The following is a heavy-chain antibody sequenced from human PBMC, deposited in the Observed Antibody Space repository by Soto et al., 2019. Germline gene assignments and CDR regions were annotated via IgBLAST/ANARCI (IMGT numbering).Heavy chain of an antibody. CDR3: ARDENIVVVPAAIYGGDYYYYYGMDV. CDR1: GGTFSSYA. J-gene: IGHJ6*02. Sequence: ASVKVSCKASGGTFSSYAISWVRQAPGQGLEWMGGIIPIFGTANYAQKFQGRVTITADKSTSTAYMELSSLRSEDTAVYYCARDENIVVVPAAIYGGDYYYYYGMDVWGQGTTVTVSS. CDR2: IIPIFGTA. D-gene: IGHD2-2*02. V-gene: IGHV1-69*06.